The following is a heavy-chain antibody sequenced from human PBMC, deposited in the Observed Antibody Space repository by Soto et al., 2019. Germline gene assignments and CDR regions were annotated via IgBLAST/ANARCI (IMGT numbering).Heavy chain of an antibody. Sequence: QVQLVESGGGVVQPGRSLRLSCAASGFTFSRYGMHWVRQAPGKGLEWVAVISYDGSNKYYADSVKGRFTISRDNSKNTLYLRMNSLRAEDTAVYYCAKDRVLKSSDWLYHYYYGMDVWGQGTTVTVSS. CDR1: GFTFSRYG. J-gene: IGHJ6*02. D-gene: IGHD6-25*01. CDR3: AKDRVLKSSDWLYHYYYGMDV. CDR2: ISYDGSNK. V-gene: IGHV3-30*18.